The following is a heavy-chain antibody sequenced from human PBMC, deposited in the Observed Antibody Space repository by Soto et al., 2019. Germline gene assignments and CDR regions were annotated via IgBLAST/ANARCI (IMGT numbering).Heavy chain of an antibody. D-gene: IGHD1-26*01. J-gene: IGHJ4*02. CDR3: AKHSGSYYVIYFDY. Sequence: GGSLRLSCAASGFTFSSYSMSWVRQAPGKGLEWVSAISGSGGSTYYADSVKGRFTISRDNSKNTLYLQMNSLRAEDTAVYYCAKHSGSYYVIYFDYWGQGTLVTVSS. CDR2: ISGSGGST. CDR1: GFTFSSYS. V-gene: IGHV3-23*01.